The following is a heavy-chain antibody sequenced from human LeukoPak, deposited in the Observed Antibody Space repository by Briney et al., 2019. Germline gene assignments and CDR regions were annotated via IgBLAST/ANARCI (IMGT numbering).Heavy chain of an antibody. V-gene: IGHV1-69*06. CDR2: IIPIFGTA. CDR3: ARDRDYGDHDAFDI. J-gene: IGHJ3*02. CDR1: GGTFSSYA. Sequence: SVKVSCKASGGTFSSYAISWVRQAPGQGLEWMGGIIPIFGTANYAQKFQGRVTITADKSTSTAYMELSSLRSEDTAVYYCARDRDYGDHDAFDIWGQGTMVTVSS. D-gene: IGHD4-17*01.